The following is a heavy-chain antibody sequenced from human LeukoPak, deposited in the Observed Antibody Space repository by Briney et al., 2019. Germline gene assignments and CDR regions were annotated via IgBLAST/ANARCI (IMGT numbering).Heavy chain of an antibody. Sequence: GASVKVSCKASGYTFTGYYIHWVRQAPGQGLEWMGWINPNSGDTHYAQKFQGRVTMTRDTSISTAYMELSRLRSDDTAMYYCARGSTVGATESLGFDYWSQGTPVTVSS. J-gene: IGHJ4*02. CDR1: GYTFTGYY. CDR3: ARGSTVGATESLGFDY. D-gene: IGHD1-26*01. CDR2: INPNSGDT. V-gene: IGHV1-2*02.